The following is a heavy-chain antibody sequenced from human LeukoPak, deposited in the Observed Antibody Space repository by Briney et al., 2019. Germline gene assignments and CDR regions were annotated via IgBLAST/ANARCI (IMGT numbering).Heavy chain of an antibody. CDR1: GFTFSNFA. Sequence: PGGSLRLSCAASGFTFSNFAMSSVRQAPGKGLQWVSAISDSGGGTFYADSVKGRFTISRDNSKNTLYLQMNSLRAEDTAVYYCAKVGVGWVAFEHWGQGTLVTVSS. CDR3: AKVGVGWVAFEH. J-gene: IGHJ4*02. V-gene: IGHV3-23*01. D-gene: IGHD3-16*01. CDR2: ISDSGGGT.